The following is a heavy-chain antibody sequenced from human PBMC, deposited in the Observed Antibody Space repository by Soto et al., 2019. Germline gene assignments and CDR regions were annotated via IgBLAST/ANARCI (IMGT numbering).Heavy chain of an antibody. V-gene: IGHV4-59*01. D-gene: IGHD6-19*01. Sequence: QVQLQESGPGLVKPSETLSLTCTVSGGSISSYYWSWIRQPPGKGLEWIGYIYYSGSTNYNPSLKSRVTISVDTSKNQFSLKLSSVTAADTAVYYCARDTSSGWPDYWGQGTLVTVSS. J-gene: IGHJ4*02. CDR3: ARDTSSGWPDY. CDR2: IYYSGST. CDR1: GGSISSYY.